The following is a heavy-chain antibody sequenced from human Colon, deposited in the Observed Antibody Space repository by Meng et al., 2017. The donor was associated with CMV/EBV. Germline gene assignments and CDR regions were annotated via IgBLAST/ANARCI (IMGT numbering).Heavy chain of an antibody. CDR3: ASTARLDY. CDR1: GFTFINYA. V-gene: IGHV3-48*03. CDR2: ITSSGGTI. Sequence: GESLKISCVASGFTFINYAMSWVRQAPGKGLEWLSFITSSGGTIYYADSVKGRFTISRDNAKNSLYLQMDSLRVEDTAVYYCASTARLDYWGQGTLVTVSS. D-gene: IGHD5-18*01. J-gene: IGHJ4*02.